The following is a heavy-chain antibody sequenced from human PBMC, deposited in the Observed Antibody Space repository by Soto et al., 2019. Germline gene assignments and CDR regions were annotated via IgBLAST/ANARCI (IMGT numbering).Heavy chain of an antibody. CDR3: ARLLRHIAVARTGVY. J-gene: IGHJ4*02. V-gene: IGHV4-61*01. CDR2: IHNSGST. D-gene: IGHD6-19*01. Sequence: AETLSLTCTVSGGIVSSGSCYWSWIRQPPGKGLEWIGYIHNSGSTYYNPALKRRVTMSVDTSKTQFSLKLSSVTAADTALYYCARLLRHIAVARTGVYWGQGTLVTVSS. CDR1: GGIVSSGSCY.